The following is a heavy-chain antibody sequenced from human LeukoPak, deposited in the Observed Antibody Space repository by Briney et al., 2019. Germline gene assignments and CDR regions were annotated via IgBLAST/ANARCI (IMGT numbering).Heavy chain of an antibody. V-gene: IGHV1-8*01. D-gene: IGHD6-13*01. Sequence: ASVKVSCKASGYTFTSYDTNWVRQATGQGLEWMGWMNPNSGNTGYAQKFQGRVTMTRNTSISTAYMELSSLRSEDTAVYYCARVPYSRGFDAFDIWGQGTMVTVSS. J-gene: IGHJ3*02. CDR2: MNPNSGNT. CDR1: GYTFTSYD. CDR3: ARVPYSRGFDAFDI.